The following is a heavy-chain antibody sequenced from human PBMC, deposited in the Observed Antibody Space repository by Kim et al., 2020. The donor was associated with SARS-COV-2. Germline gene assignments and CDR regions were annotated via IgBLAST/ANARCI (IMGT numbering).Heavy chain of an antibody. J-gene: IGHJ3*02. CDR3: ARSFLGFGALLSGAVDI. D-gene: IGHD3-10*01. V-gene: IGHV4-59*01. Sequence: LKSRVTISVDTSKNKFSLKLSSVTAADTAVYYCARSFLGFGALLSGAVDIWGQGTMVTVSS.